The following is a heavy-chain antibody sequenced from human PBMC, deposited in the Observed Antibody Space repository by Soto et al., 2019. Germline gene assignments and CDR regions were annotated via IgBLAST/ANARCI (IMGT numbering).Heavy chain of an antibody. V-gene: IGHV4-39*01. Sequence: PSESLSLTCTVSGGSVSNSNNYWGWIRQSPGKGLEWIGSVYYRGRSYSKSSVKSRVTISVDTSKNQFSLNLNSVTASDTAVYYCVSQRTSVLTQAYFDYWGPGALVIVYS. CDR3: VSQRTSVLTQAYFDY. J-gene: IGHJ4*02. CDR1: GGSVSNSNNY. D-gene: IGHD2-8*01. CDR2: VYYRGRS.